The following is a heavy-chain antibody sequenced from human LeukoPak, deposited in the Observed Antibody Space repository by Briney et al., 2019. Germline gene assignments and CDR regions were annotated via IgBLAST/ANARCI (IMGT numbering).Heavy chain of an antibody. Sequence: GGSLRLSCAASGFTFSSYAMHWVRQAPGKGLEYVSAISSNGGSTYYANSVKGRFTISRDNSKNTLYLQMGSLRAEDMAVYYCARDFYDFWSGYWVWGQGTLVTVSS. CDR2: ISSNGGST. V-gene: IGHV3-64*01. D-gene: IGHD3-3*01. CDR3: ARDFYDFWSGYWV. CDR1: GFTFSSYA. J-gene: IGHJ4*02.